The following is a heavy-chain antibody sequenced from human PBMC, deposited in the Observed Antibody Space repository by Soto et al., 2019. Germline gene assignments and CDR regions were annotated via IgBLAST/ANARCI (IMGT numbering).Heavy chain of an antibody. Sequence: SETLSLTCAVSSGSISSSNWWSWVRQPPGKGLERSGGIYQNGSTNYKPNPKSRVTISVDKSKNQFSLKLSSVTAADTAVYYCARDRVIDYGDYSSYYYYYMDVWGKGTTVTVSS. CDR1: SGSISSSNW. D-gene: IGHD4-17*01. CDR3: ARDRVIDYGDYSSYYYYYMDV. CDR2: IYQNGST. J-gene: IGHJ6*03. V-gene: IGHV4-4*02.